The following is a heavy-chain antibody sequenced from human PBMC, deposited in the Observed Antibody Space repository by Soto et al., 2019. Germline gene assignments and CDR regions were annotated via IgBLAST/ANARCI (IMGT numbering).Heavy chain of an antibody. CDR3: ESEPTGLLWFCQLPYYYGMDV. CDR2: IIPIFGTA. D-gene: IGHD3-10*01. Sequence: QVQLVQSGAEVKKPGSSVKVSCKASGGTFSSYAISWVRQAPGQGLEWMGGIIPIFGTANYAQKFQGRVTITPDESTSCAYKEQNSLGSQDTTEYYRESEPTGLLWFCQLPYYYGMDVWGQGTTVTVSS. J-gene: IGHJ6*02. V-gene: IGHV1-69*01. CDR1: GGTFSSYA.